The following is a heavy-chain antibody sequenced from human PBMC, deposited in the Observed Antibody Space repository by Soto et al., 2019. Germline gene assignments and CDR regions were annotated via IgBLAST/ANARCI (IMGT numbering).Heavy chain of an antibody. CDR3: ARRGFAHYYFDY. J-gene: IGHJ4*02. CDR1: GFTFSGSA. Sequence: GGSLRLSCAASGFTFSGSAMHWVRQASGKGLEWVGRIRSKANSYATAYAASVKGRFTISRDDSKNTAYLQMNSLKTEDTAVYYCARRGFAHYYFDYWGQGTLVTVSS. V-gene: IGHV3-73*01. D-gene: IGHD3-10*01. CDR2: IRSKANSYAT.